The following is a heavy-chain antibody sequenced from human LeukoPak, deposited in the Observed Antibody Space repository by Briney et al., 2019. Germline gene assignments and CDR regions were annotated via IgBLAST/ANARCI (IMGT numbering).Heavy chain of an antibody. V-gene: IGHV1-18*01. CDR2: ISAYNGNT. CDR1: GYTFTSYG. Sequence: ASVKVSCKASGYTFTSYGISWVRQAPGQGLEWMGWISAYNGNTNYAQKLQGRVTMTTDTSTSTAYMELRSPRSDATAVYSCASAMLIRYDGMDVWGQGTTVTVSS. J-gene: IGHJ6*02. CDR3: ASAMLIRYDGMDV. D-gene: IGHD2-15*01.